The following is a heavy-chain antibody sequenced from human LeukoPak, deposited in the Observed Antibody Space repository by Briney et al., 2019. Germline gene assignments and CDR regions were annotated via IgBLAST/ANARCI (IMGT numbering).Heavy chain of an antibody. J-gene: IGHJ4*02. CDR2: ISGSGGST. Sequence: GPSLRLSCAPSVFTSTSDAVSWVRQAPGHGLEWVSAISGSGGSTYYADSVKGRFTISRDNSKNARYLQMNSLRAEDTAVYYCAKCLGDGGNYYFDYWGEGALATVSS. D-gene: IGHD4-23*01. CDR3: AKCLGDGGNYYFDY. V-gene: IGHV3-23*01. CDR1: VFTSTSDA.